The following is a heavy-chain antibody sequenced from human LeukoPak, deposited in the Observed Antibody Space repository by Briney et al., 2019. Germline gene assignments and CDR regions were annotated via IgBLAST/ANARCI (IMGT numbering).Heavy chain of an antibody. V-gene: IGHV4-38-2*02. Sequence: SGTLSLTCTVSGYYISSCYFWGWIRQSPGKGLEWIGTISHGGSTYYNHSLKSRVTISVDTSKNQFSLNLSSVTAADTAVFYCARATVTTEGDYFDYWGQGTLVTVSS. CDR3: ARATVTTEGDYFDY. CDR1: GYYISSCYF. J-gene: IGHJ4*02. D-gene: IGHD4-17*01. CDR2: ISHGGST.